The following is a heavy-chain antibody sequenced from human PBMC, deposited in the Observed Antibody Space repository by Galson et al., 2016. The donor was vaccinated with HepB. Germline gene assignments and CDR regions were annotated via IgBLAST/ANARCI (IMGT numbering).Heavy chain of an antibody. CDR2: ISTYNGNT. D-gene: IGHD3-10*01. J-gene: IGHJ4*02. CDR3: ARDYAMVRGIIVNLFDH. Sequence: SVKVSCKASGYTFTSYEISWVRQAPGQGLECMGWISTYNGNTNYAQQLQGRVTMTTDTSTSTAYMELRSLSSDDTAVYSCARDYAMVRGIIVNLFDHWGQGTLVTVSS. CDR1: GYTFTSYE. V-gene: IGHV1-18*01.